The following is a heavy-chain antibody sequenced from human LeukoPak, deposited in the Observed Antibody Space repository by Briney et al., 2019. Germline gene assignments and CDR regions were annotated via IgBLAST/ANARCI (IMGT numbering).Heavy chain of an antibody. CDR2: IHYSGAT. J-gene: IGHJ4*02. D-gene: IGHD1-1*01. Sequence: SETLSLTCVVYGGSFSGYYWTWIRQPLGKGLEWIGEIHYSGATSYKPSLKSRVTISGDTSKNQVSLNLRSVTAADTAVYYCARGRLDGYYFDYWGQGALATVSS. CDR3: ARGRLDGYYFDY. CDR1: GGSFSGYY. V-gene: IGHV4-34*01.